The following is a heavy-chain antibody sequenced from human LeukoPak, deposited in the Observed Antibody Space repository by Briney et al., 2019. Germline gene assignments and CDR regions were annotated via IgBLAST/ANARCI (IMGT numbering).Heavy chain of an antibody. J-gene: IGHJ5*02. CDR2: IYYSGST. D-gene: IGHD1-1*01. CDR1: VGSFSRGGYS. Sequence: TLSLTCLFSVGSFSRGGYSWTWIRSHPGTGRGGFGSIYYSGSTYYNPSLKSRVTISVDTSKNQFSLKLSSVTAADTAVYYCARGLWGTGTTFDWFDPWGQGTLVTVSS. CDR3: ARGLWGTGTTFDWFDP. V-gene: IGHV4-31*03.